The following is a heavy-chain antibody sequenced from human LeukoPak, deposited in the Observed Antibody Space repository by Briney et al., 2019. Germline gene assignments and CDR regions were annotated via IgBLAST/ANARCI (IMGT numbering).Heavy chain of an antibody. CDR3: AKDHFPGYSYGSPPPD. CDR1: GFTFSSYG. CDR2: ISYDGSNK. V-gene: IGHV3-30*18. D-gene: IGHD5-18*01. Sequence: GGSLRLSCAASGFTFSSYGMHWVRQAPGKGLEWVAVISYDGSNKYYADSVKGRFTISRDNSKNTLYLQMNSLRAEDTAVYYSAKDHFPGYSYGSPPPDWGQGTLVTVSS. J-gene: IGHJ4*02.